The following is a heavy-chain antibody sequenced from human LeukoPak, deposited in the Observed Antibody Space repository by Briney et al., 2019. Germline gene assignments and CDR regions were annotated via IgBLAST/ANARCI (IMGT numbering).Heavy chain of an antibody. V-gene: IGHV3-43*01. J-gene: IGHJ4*02. CDR1: GFTFDDYT. CDR3: AKSHGGSGSPDY. D-gene: IGHD3-10*01. CDR2: ISWDGGST. Sequence: PGGSLRLSCAASGFTFDDYTMHWVRQAPGKGLEWVSLISWDGGSTYYADSVKGRFTISRDNSKNSLYLQMNSLRTEDTALYYCAKSHGGSGSPDYWGQGTLVTVSS.